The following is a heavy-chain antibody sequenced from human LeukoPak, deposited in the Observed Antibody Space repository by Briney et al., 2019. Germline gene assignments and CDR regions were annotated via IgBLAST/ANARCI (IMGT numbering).Heavy chain of an antibody. D-gene: IGHD3-3*01. J-gene: IGHJ4*02. CDR1: GGSFSGYY. CDR3: ARGARSFGELIDY. Sequence: SETLSLTCAVYGGSFSGYYWSWIRQPPGKGLEWIGEINHSGSTNYNPSLKSRVTISVDTSKNQFSLKLSSVTAADTAVYYCARGARSFGELIDYWGQGTLVTVSS. CDR2: INHSGST. V-gene: IGHV4-34*01.